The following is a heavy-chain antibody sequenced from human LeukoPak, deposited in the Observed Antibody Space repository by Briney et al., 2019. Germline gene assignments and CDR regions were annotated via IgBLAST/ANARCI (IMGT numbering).Heavy chain of an antibody. J-gene: IGHJ6*03. CDR2: IIPIFGTA. CDR3: ARSGAAAIDYYYMDV. CDR1: GGTFSSYA. Sequence: SVKVSCKASGGTFSSYAISWVRQAPGQGLEWMGEIIPIFGTANYAQKFQGRVTLTTDESTSTAYMELSSLRSEDTAVYYCARSGAAAIDYYYMDVWGKGTTVTVSS. V-gene: IGHV1-69*05. D-gene: IGHD2-2*02.